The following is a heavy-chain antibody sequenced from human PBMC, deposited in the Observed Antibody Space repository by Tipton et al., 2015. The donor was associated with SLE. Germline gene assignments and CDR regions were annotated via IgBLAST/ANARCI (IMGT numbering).Heavy chain of an antibody. Sequence: TLSLTCTVSGDSMNDYYWNWIRQAPGKRLEWIGYVFYTGSTKHNPSLDSRVTISVDTSKNQFSLKLGSVTAADTAIYYCAGGLAVAGTRDYWGQGTLVTVSS. V-gene: IGHV4-59*01. D-gene: IGHD6-19*01. CDR3: AGGLAVAGTRDY. CDR1: GDSMNDYY. J-gene: IGHJ4*02. CDR2: VFYTGST.